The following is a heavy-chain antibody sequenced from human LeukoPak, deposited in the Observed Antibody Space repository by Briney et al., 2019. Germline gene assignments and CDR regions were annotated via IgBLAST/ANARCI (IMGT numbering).Heavy chain of an antibody. Sequence: NLGASLQISCKGSGYIFTSYWIGWVRPLPGKGLEWMGIIYPGDSDTRYSPSFQGQVTISADKSISTAYLQWSSLKASDTAMYYCARQAITMVRGGNLNWFDPWGQGTLVTVSS. CDR2: IYPGDSDT. J-gene: IGHJ5*02. CDR3: ARQAITMVRGGNLNWFDP. V-gene: IGHV5-51*01. CDR1: GYIFTSYW. D-gene: IGHD3-10*01.